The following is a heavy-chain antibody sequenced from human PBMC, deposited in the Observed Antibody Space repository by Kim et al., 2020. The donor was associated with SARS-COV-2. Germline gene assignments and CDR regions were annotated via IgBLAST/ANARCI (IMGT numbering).Heavy chain of an antibody. CDR3: ARHRSLVGTTALDY. V-gene: IGHV1-2*06. D-gene: IGHD1-26*01. CDR2: INPNSGGT. CDR1: GYTFTGYY. J-gene: IGHJ4*02. Sequence: ASVKVSCKASGYTFTGYYIHWVRQAPGQGLEWMGRINPNSGGTNSAQQFQGRVTMTRDTSSSTAYMELSSLRSDDTAVYYCARHRSLVGTTALDYWGQGTLVTVSS.